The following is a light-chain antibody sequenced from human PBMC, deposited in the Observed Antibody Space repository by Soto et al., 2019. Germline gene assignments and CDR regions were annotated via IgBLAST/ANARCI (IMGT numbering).Light chain of an antibody. J-gene: IGKJ4*01. Sequence: ETVMTQSPGTLSVSPGERATLSCRASQSVSSNLAWYQQKPGQAPRLLIYDASARATGIPARFSGSGSGTEFTLTISSLHSEDFAVYYCEQYHESPLTFGGGTEVEIK. CDR3: EQYHESPLT. CDR1: QSVSSN. CDR2: DAS. V-gene: IGKV3D-15*01.